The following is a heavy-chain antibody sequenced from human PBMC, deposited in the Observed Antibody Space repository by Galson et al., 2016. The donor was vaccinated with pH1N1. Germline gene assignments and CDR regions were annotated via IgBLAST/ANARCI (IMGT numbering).Heavy chain of an antibody. V-gene: IGHV3-30*02. CDR3: AKKMGFGDLLYNFDY. CDR2: IRYDGSNNDGSNK. Sequence: SLRLSCAVSGFTFSSYDMHWVRQAPGKGLEWVAFIRYDGSNNDGSNKYYIDSVKGRFTVSRDNSKNTLYLQMRSLRAEDTAVYYCAKKMGFGDLLYNFDYWGQGTLVTVSS. CDR1: GFTFSSYD. D-gene: IGHD3-10*01. J-gene: IGHJ4*02.